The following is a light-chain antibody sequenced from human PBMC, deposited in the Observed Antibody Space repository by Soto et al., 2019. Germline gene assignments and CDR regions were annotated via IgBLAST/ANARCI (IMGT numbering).Light chain of an antibody. CDR2: EVV. CDR1: KNDIGVYDF. V-gene: IGLV2-8*01. CDR3: KSYAGSNTDV. J-gene: IGLJ1*01. Sequence: QSALTQPASVSGSPGQSVTISCTGTKNDIGVYDFVSWYQHHPGKAPRLIIYEVVQRPSGAPDRFSGSKSGNTASLTVSGLQAADEADYFCKSYAGSNTDVFGSGTKVTV.